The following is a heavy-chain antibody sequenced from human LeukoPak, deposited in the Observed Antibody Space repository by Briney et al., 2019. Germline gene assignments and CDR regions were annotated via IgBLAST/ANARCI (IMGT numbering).Heavy chain of an antibody. Sequence: PGGSLRLSCAASGFTFSSYGMHWVRQAPGKGLEWVAIISYDGSNKYYADSVKGRFTISRDNSKNMLYLQMNSLRAEDTAVYYCAKGTYCGGDCYPQAPNYYFGMDVWGQGTTVTVSS. V-gene: IGHV3-30*18. CDR3: AKGTYCGGDCYPQAPNYYFGMDV. CDR1: GFTFSSYG. D-gene: IGHD2-21*02. CDR2: ISYDGSNK. J-gene: IGHJ6*02.